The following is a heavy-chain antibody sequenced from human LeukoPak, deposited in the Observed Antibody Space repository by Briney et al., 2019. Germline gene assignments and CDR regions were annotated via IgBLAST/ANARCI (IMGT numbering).Heavy chain of an antibody. J-gene: IGHJ4*02. V-gene: IGHV3-30*04. Sequence: GGSLRLPCAASGFTFSSYAMHWVRQAPGKGLEWVAVISYGGSNKYYADSVKGRFTISRDNSKNTLYLQMNSLRAEDTAVYYCARGGRYFDFRPLDYWGQGTLVTVSS. CDR2: ISYGGSNK. CDR3: ARGGRYFDFRPLDY. D-gene: IGHD3-9*01. CDR1: GFTFSSYA.